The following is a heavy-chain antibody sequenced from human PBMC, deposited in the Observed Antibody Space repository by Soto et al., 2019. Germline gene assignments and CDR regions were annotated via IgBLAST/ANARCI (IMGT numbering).Heavy chain of an antibody. V-gene: IGHV3-30*18. Sequence: QVQLVESGGGVVQPGRSLRLSCTASGFSFSSYGMHWVRQAPGKGLEWVALISYDGSNRFYADSVKGRFTISRDNSKITLYLQMNSLRAEDTAVYYCAKDLFSGGSYPNWFDPWGQGTLVTVSS. CDR1: GFSFSSYG. D-gene: IGHD1-26*01. CDR2: ISYDGSNR. CDR3: AKDLFSGGSYPNWFDP. J-gene: IGHJ5*02.